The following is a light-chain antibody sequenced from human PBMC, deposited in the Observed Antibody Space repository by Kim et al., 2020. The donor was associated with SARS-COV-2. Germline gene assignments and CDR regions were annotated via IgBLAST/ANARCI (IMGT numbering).Light chain of an antibody. V-gene: IGLV1-40*01. Sequence: QSVLTQPPSVSGAPGQRVTFSCTGTTSNIGAGYDVHWYQQLPRTAPKLLIFTNNNRPSGVPDRFSGSKSGTSASLAITGLQAEDEADYYCQSYDSSLNVYVFGTGTKVTVL. J-gene: IGLJ1*01. CDR2: TNN. CDR1: TSNIGAGYD. CDR3: QSYDSSLNVYV.